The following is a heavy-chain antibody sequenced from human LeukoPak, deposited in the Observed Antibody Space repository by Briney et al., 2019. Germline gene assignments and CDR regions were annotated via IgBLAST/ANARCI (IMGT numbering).Heavy chain of an antibody. D-gene: IGHD3-16*01. V-gene: IGHV3-20*01. CDR1: GFTFSSYE. CDR2: LNWNGDST. Sequence: GGSLRLSCAASGFTFSSYEMNWVRHAPGRGLEWVSGLNWNGDSTSYADSVKGRFTISRDNAKSSLYLQMNSLRAEDTALYHCARGGGIQGYYYYMDVWGKGTTVSVSS. CDR3: ARGGGIQGYYYYMDV. J-gene: IGHJ6*03.